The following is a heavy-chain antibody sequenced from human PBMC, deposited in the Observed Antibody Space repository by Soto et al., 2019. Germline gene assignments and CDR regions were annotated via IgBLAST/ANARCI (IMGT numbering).Heavy chain of an antibody. V-gene: IGHV1-18*01. CDR2: ISAYNGNT. CDR3: ARDRGTDYRARWFDP. Sequence: ASVKVSCKASGYTFTSYGISWVRQAPGQGLEWMGWISAYNGNTNYAQKLQGRVTMTTDTSTSTAYMELRSLRSDDTAVYYCARDRGTDYRARWFDPWGQGTLVTVSS. J-gene: IGHJ5*02. CDR1: GYTFTSYG. D-gene: IGHD4-17*01.